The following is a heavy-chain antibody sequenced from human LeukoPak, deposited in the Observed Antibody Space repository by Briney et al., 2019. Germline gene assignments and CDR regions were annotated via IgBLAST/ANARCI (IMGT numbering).Heavy chain of an antibody. V-gene: IGHV3-33*08. J-gene: IGHJ6*01. Sequence: GGSLRLSCAASRFTFSSYGMHWVRQAPGKGLEWVAVTWYDGRNNYYAASVKGRFTISRDDSKTTVYLLMNSLRAEDTAVYYCAREVAPLYFHYGMDVWGEGTTVTVSS. CDR1: RFTFSSYG. CDR2: TWYDGRNN. CDR3: AREVAPLYFHYGMDV. D-gene: IGHD2-21*01.